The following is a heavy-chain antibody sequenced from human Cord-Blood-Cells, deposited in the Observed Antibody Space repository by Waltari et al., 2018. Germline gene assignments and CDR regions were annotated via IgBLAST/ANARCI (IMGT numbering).Heavy chain of an antibody. Sequence: QVQLQESGPGLVKPSETLSLTCTVPGGSISSYYWSWIRQPPGKGLEWIGYIYYSGSTNYNPSLKSRVTISVDTSKNQFSLKLSSVTAADTAVYYCARYSSSWPYAFDIWGQGTMVTVSS. CDR3: ARYSSSWPYAFDI. CDR1: GGSISSYY. J-gene: IGHJ3*02. V-gene: IGHV4-59*08. CDR2: IYYSGST. D-gene: IGHD6-13*01.